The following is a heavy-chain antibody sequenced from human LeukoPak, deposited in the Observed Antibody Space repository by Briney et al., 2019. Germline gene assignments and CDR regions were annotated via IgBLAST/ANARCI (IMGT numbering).Heavy chain of an antibody. CDR3: ATDYGRDPLYFDY. CDR1: GFTFTGYA. J-gene: IGHJ4*02. Sequence: GSLRLSCAASGFTFTGYAMHWVRQAPGKGLEWVAVISYDASSEYYADSVKGRFTISRDNSKNTLYLQMSSLRAEDTAVYYCATDYGRDPLYFDYWGQGTLVTVSS. CDR2: ISYDASSE. V-gene: IGHV3-30*04. D-gene: IGHD3-16*01.